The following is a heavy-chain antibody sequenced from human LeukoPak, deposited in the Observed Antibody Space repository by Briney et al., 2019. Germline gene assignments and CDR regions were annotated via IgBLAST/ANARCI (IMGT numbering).Heavy chain of an antibody. D-gene: IGHD2-8*01. Sequence: KPGGSLRLSCAASGFTFDDYGMSWVRQAPGKGLEWVPSISSSSSYIYYADSVKGRFTISRDNAKNSLYLQMNSLRAEDTAVYYCARDAAIMVYAQDYYYMDVWGKGTTVTVSS. CDR2: ISSSSSYI. V-gene: IGHV3-21*01. J-gene: IGHJ6*03. CDR1: GFTFDDYG. CDR3: ARDAAIMVYAQDYYYMDV.